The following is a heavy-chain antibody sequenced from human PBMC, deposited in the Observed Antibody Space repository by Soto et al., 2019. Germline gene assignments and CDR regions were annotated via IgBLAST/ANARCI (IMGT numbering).Heavy chain of an antibody. J-gene: IGHJ3*02. D-gene: IGHD2-2*01. CDR2: ISGSGGST. CDR3: AKVKYPLYDRPGTFDI. CDR1: GFTFSSYA. V-gene: IGHV3-23*01. Sequence: GGSLRLSCAASGFTFSSYAMSWVRQAPGKGLEWVSAISGSGGSTYYADSVKGRFTISRDNSKNTLYLQMNSLRAEDTAVYYCAKVKYPLYDRPGTFDIRAQRTMVTGSS.